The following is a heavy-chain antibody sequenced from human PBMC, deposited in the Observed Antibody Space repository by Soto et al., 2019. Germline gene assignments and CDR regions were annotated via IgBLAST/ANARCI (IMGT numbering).Heavy chain of an antibody. CDR2: INPDGGGT. Sequence: QVQLVQSGAEVKKPGASVKVSCKASGYTFTSYYMHWVRLAPGQGLEWMGIINPDGGGTSYAQQFQGRVLMTRDTSTSTVYMEMSSLRSADTAVYDCAVGGNYLSMDVWGQGTKVTVSS. D-gene: IGHD4-4*01. CDR1: GYTFTSYY. J-gene: IGHJ6*02. CDR3: AVGGNYLSMDV. V-gene: IGHV1-46*01.